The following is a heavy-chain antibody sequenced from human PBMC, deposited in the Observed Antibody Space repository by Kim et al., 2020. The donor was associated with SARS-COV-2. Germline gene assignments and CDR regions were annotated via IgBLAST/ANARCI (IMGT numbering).Heavy chain of an antibody. CDR3: ARGLRTRNWNYLGSFDY. Sequence: SETLSLTCAVYGGSFSGYYWSWIRQPPGKGLEWIGEINHSGSTNYNPSLKSRVTISVDTSKNQFSLKLSSVTAADTAVYYCARGLRTRNWNYLGSFDYWGQGTLVTVSS. D-gene: IGHD1-7*01. CDR1: GGSFSGYY. CDR2: INHSGST. V-gene: IGHV4-34*01. J-gene: IGHJ4*02.